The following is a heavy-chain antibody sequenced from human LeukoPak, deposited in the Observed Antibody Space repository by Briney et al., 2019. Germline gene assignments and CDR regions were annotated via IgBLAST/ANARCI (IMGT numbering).Heavy chain of an antibody. CDR3: ARGYDYGDTGTDY. V-gene: IGHV3-21*04. Sequence: GGSLRLSCAASGFAFSSYSMNWVRQAPGKGLEWVSSISSSSSHIYYADSVKGRFTISRDNAKNSLYLQMNSLRAEDTALYYCARGYDYGDTGTDYWGQGTLVTVSS. D-gene: IGHD4-17*01. CDR1: GFAFSSYS. J-gene: IGHJ4*02. CDR2: ISSSSSHI.